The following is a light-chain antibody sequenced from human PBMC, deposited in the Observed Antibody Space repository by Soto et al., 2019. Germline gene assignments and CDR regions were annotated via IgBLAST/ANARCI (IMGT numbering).Light chain of an antibody. CDR2: AAP. CDR1: QGFGSH. CDR3: QQYYSYPIT. V-gene: IGKV1-8*01. J-gene: IGKJ5*01. Sequence: ASGMTQSPSSFFASTGARVPTPCRSRQGFGSHLSWYQQKPGKAPKLLLYAAPTLQSGVPSRFSGSESGTDFTLTISCLQYEDFATYYCQQYYSYPITFGQGTRLEIK.